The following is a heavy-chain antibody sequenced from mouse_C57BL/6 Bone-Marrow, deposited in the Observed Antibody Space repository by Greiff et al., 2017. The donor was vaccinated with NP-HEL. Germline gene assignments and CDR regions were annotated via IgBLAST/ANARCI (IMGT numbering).Heavy chain of an antibody. D-gene: IGHD3-1*01. V-gene: IGHV5-6*01. CDR3: ARHSGLYFDY. CDR2: ISSGGSYT. Sequence: EVHLVESGGDLVKPGGSLKLSCAASRFTFSSYGMSWVRQTPDKRLEWVATISSGGSYTYYPDSVKGRFTISRDNAKNTLYLQMSSLKSEDTAMYYCARHSGLYFDYWGQGTTLTVSS. J-gene: IGHJ2*01. CDR1: RFTFSSYG.